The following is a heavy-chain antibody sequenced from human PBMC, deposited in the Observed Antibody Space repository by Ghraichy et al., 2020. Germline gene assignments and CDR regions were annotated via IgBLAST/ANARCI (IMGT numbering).Heavy chain of an antibody. CDR1: GFSLSNHY. CDR3: ARAALNPAVAGSGDFDF. V-gene: IGHV3-11*06. D-gene: IGHD6-19*01. CDR2: ISGSSRTT. Sequence: GESLNISCAASGFSLSNHYMSWIRQAPGKGLQWVSYISGSSRTTNYADSVKGRFTISRDNARNSLRLQMNSLRAEDTAVYYCARAALNPAVAGSGDFDFWGQEPWSPSPQ. J-gene: IGHJ4*01.